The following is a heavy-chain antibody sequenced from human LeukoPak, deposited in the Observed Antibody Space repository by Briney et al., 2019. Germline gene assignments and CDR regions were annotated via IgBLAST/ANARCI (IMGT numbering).Heavy chain of an antibody. D-gene: IGHD4-17*01. Sequence: ASVKVSCKASGYTFTCYFMHWVRQPPGQGHEYMGVINPNSGGTKYAQKFQGRVTMTRDTSISTAYMELHRLRFDDTAVYYCARDTGSGDYVFDSWGQGTLVTVSS. CDR2: INPNSGGT. V-gene: IGHV1-2*02. CDR3: ARDTGSGDYVFDS. CDR1: GYTFTCYF. J-gene: IGHJ4*02.